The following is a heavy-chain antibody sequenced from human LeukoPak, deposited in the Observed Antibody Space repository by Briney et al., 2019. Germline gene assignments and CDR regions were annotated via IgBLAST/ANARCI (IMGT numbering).Heavy chain of an antibody. J-gene: IGHJ5*02. D-gene: IGHD2-2*02. Sequence: NPSETLSLTCAVYGGSFSGYYWSWIRQPPGKGLEWIGEINHSGSTNYNPSLKSRVTISVDTSKNQFSLKLSSVTAADTAVYYCARRNPRNLGYCSSTSCYTNNWFDPWGQGTPVTVSS. CDR1: GGSFSGYY. CDR3: ARRNPRNLGYCSSTSCYTNNWFDP. CDR2: INHSGST. V-gene: IGHV4-34*01.